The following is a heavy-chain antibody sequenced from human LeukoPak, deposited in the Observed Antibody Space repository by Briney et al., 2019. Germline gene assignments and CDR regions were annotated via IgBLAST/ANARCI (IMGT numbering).Heavy chain of an antibody. CDR1: GGSISTSSYY. V-gene: IGHV4-39*07. J-gene: IGHJ4*01. D-gene: IGHD2-2*02. CDR2: IYYSGGT. CDR3: VRHTPDGRSVELDY. Sequence: SETLSLTCTVSGGSISTSSYYWGWIRQPPGKGLEWIGSIYYSGGTYYNPSLKSRLIISVDTSKNQFSLRLSSLTAADTAVYYCVRHTPDGRSVELDYWGQEPWSPSPQ.